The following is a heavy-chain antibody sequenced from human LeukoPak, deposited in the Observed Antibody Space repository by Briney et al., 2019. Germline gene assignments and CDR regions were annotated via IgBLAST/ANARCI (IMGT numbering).Heavy chain of an antibody. CDR3: ARGSTYYDILTGSLDF. D-gene: IGHD3-9*01. Sequence: SVKVSCKASGGTFSSYAISWVRQAPGQGLEWMGGIIPIFGTANYAQKFQGRVTITADESTSTAYMELSSLRSEDTAVYYCARGSTYYDILTGSLDFWGQGTLVTVSS. J-gene: IGHJ4*02. CDR2: IIPIFGTA. CDR1: GGTFSSYA. V-gene: IGHV1-69*13.